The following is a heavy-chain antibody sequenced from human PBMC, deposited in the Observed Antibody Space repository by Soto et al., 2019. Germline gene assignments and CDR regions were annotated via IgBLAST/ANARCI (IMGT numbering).Heavy chain of an antibody. J-gene: IGHJ4*02. CDR1: GVSISSYF. D-gene: IGHD6-25*01. V-gene: IGHV4-59*01. Sequence: SETLSLTCSVSGVSISSYFWSWIRQAPGRGLEWIGYTYHRGSANYSPSLKSRVAISLDTSENQFSLKVNSVTAADTAVYYCARIGGYHGPLDYWGQGTPVTVSS. CDR2: TYHRGSA. CDR3: ARIGGYHGPLDY.